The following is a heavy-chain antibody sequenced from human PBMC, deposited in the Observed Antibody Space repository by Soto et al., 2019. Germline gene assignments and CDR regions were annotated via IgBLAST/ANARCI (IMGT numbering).Heavy chain of an antibody. V-gene: IGHV3-13*01. CDR3: ARAQTNLHGSDLDY. Sequence: GGSLRLSCAASGFTFSSYDMHWVRQATGKGLEWVSAIGTAGDAYYPGSVKGRFTISRENAKNSSYLQMNSLRAGDTAVYYCARAQTNLHGSDLDYWGQGTLVTVSS. CDR1: GFTFSSYD. CDR2: IGTAGDA. J-gene: IGHJ4*02. D-gene: IGHD3-10*01.